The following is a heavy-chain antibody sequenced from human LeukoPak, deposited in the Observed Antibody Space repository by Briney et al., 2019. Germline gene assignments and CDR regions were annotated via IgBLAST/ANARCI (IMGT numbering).Heavy chain of an antibody. CDR3: AREPSSGSVSSWYPLDY. V-gene: IGHV3-7*01. J-gene: IGHJ4*02. CDR1: GFTMRNHW. Sequence: PGGSLRLSCAASGFTMRNHWMSWVRQAPGKGLEWVADIKQDGSEIHYVDSVKGRFIISRDNAKNSLYLQMNSLRVEDTAVYYCAREPSSGSVSSWYPLDYWGQGTLVTVSS. CDR2: IKQDGSEI. D-gene: IGHD6-13*01.